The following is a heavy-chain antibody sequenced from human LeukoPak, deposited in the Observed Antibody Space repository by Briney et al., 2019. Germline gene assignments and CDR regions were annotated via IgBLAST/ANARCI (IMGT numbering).Heavy chain of an antibody. CDR1: GASISSGSYY. J-gene: IGHJ4*02. CDR3: ARAPSIGTSYGSLDY. Sequence: PSQTLSLTCTVSGASISSGSYYWSWIRQPAGKGLEWIGRIYTSGSTNYNPSLKSRVTISVDTSNNQFSLKLSSVTAADTAVYYCARAPSIGTSYGSLDYWGQGTLVTVSS. D-gene: IGHD5-18*01. V-gene: IGHV4-61*02. CDR2: IYTSGST.